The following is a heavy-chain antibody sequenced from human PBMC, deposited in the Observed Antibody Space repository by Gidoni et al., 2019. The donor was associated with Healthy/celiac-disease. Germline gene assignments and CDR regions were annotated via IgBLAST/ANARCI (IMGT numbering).Heavy chain of an antibody. Sequence: EVQLVESGGGLVQPGGSLRLSCSASGFPFSSYAMHWVRQAPGKGLEYVSAISSNGDSTYYADSVKGRFTISRDNSKNTLYLQMSSLRAEDTAVYYCVKDQCRGTSCYGGGYFQHWGQGTLVTVSS. CDR3: VKDQCRGTSCYGGGYFQH. J-gene: IGHJ1*01. V-gene: IGHV3-64D*08. CDR2: ISSNGDST. D-gene: IGHD2-2*01. CDR1: GFPFSSYA.